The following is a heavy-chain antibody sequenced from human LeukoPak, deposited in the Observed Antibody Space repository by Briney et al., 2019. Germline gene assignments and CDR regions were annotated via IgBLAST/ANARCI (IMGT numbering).Heavy chain of an antibody. J-gene: IGHJ6*02. CDR2: INPNSGGT. Sequence: ASVRVSCKASGYTFTGYYMHWVRQAPGQGLEWMGWINPNSGGTNYAQKFQGRVTMTRDTSISTAHMELSRLRSDDTAVYYCARDQGYDFWSGYYGSEYGMDVWGQGTTVTVSS. V-gene: IGHV1-2*02. D-gene: IGHD3-3*01. CDR1: GYTFTGYY. CDR3: ARDQGYDFWSGYYGSEYGMDV.